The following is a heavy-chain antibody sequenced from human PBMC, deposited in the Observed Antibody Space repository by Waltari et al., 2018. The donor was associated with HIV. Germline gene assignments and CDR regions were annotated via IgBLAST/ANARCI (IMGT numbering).Heavy chain of an antibody. D-gene: IGHD5-12*01. CDR1: GGPISSGGYY. J-gene: IGHJ6*02. CDR3: ARGGYDYYYYYGMDV. CDR2: IYYSGST. V-gene: IGHV4-31*03. Sequence: QVQLQVSGPGLVKPSQTLSLTCTVSGGPISSGGYYWSWIRQHPGKGLEWIGYIYYSGSTYYNPSLNSRVNISVDTSKNQFSLKLSSVTAADTAVYYCARGGYDYYYYYGMDVWGQGTTVTVSS.